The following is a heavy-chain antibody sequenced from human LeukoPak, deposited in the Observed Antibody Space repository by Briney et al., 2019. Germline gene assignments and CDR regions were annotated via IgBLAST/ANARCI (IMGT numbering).Heavy chain of an antibody. CDR3: AKGKNAYGSSSNDY. J-gene: IGHJ4*02. V-gene: IGHV3-23*01. D-gene: IGHD6-13*01. Sequence: GGSPRLSCAASGFTFSSYSMSWVRQAPGKGLESVSSFSVTVGSTSYADSVKGRLTISRESDKKTMYLQMNSLRAEDTAVYYCAKGKNAYGSSSNDYWGQGSLVTVSS. CDR1: GFTFSSYS. CDR2: FSVTVGST.